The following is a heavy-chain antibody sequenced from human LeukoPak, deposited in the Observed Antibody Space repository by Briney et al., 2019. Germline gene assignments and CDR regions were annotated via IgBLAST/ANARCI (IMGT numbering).Heavy chain of an antibody. CDR3: ASCITMIVVVIIHRGPIKRKYYFDY. J-gene: IGHJ4*02. D-gene: IGHD3-22*01. CDR2: IYYSGST. Sequence: SETLSLTCTVSGGSISSSSYYWGWIRQPPGKGLEWIGSIYYSGSTYYNPSLKSRVTISVDTSKNQFSLKLSSVTAADTAVYYCASCITMIVVVIIHRGPIKRKYYFDYWGQGTLVTVSS. CDR1: GGSISSSSYY. V-gene: IGHV4-39*07.